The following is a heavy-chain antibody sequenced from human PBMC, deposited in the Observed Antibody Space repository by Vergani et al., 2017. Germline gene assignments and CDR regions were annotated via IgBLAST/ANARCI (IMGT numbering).Heavy chain of an antibody. CDR1: GFSFGDYA. V-gene: IGHV3-49*04. J-gene: IGHJ4*02. CDR3: SRGRGYSFGYSDY. CDR2: IRNKAYGGTT. D-gene: IGHD5-18*01. Sequence: EVKVLESGGGLVQPGGSLRLSCAASGFSFGDYAMTWVRQAPGKGLEWVAFIRNKAYGGTTEYAASVKGRFTISRDDSKRLAYLQLSGLKTEDTAVYFCSRGRGYSFGYSDYWGQGTLVTVSS.